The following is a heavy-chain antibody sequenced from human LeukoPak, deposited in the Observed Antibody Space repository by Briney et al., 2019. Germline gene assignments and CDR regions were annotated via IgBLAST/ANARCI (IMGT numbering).Heavy chain of an antibody. CDR1: GGPISSYY. CDR2: IYYSGST. J-gene: IGHJ3*02. V-gene: IGHV4-59*01. D-gene: IGHD2/OR15-2a*01. CDR3: ARDTLRGERAFDI. Sequence: SETLSLTCTVSGGPISSYYWCWIRPPPGKGVWWIGYIYYSGSTNYNPPLKSRVTISVDTSKNQFSLKLSSVTAADTAVYYCARDTLRGERAFDIWGQGTMVTVSS.